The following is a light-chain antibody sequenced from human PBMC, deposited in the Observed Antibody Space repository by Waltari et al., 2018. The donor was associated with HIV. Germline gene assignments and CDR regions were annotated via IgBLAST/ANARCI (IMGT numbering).Light chain of an antibody. CDR3: QQYKTYPRT. V-gene: IGKV1-5*03. CDR1: QNMGTW. CDR2: KAS. J-gene: IGKJ1*01. Sequence: SVGDRVTITCRASQNMGTWLAWYQQKPGKAPKLLIYKASNLESGVPSRFSGSGFGTEFTLTISSLQPDDFATYYCQQYKTYPRTFGQGTKVEIK.